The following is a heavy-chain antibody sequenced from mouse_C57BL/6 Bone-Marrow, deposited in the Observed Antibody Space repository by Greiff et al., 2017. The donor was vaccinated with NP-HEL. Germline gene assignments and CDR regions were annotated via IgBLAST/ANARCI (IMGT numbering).Heavy chain of an antibody. D-gene: IGHD1-1*01. V-gene: IGHV1-54*01. CDR2: INPGSGGT. J-gene: IGHJ3*01. CDR3: ARGYYYGSSFAWFAY. CDR1: GYAFTNYL. Sequence: QVQLQQSGAELVRPGTSVKVSCKASGYAFTNYLIEWVKQRPGQGLEWIGVINPGSGGTNYNATFTGKATLTADKSSSTAYMQLSSLTSEDSAVYFCARGYYYGSSFAWFAYWGQGTLVTVSA.